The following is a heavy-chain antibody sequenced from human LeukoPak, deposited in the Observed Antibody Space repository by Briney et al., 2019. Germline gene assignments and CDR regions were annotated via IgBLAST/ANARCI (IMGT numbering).Heavy chain of an antibody. V-gene: IGHV4-59*01. CDR1: GGSISSYY. CDR2: IYYSGST. J-gene: IGHJ3*02. CDR3: ARDGTTKAFDI. Sequence: SETLSLTCTVSGGSISSYYWSWIRQPPGKGLEWIGYIYYSGSTNYNPSLKSRVTISVGTSKNQFSLKLSSVTAADTAVYYCARDGTTKAFDIWGQGTMVTVSS. D-gene: IGHD1-7*01.